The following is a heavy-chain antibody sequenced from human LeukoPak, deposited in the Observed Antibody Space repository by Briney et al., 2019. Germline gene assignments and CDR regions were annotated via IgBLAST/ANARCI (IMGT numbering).Heavy chain of an antibody. CDR3: AKCGGDGYGSPIN. J-gene: IGHJ4*02. V-gene: IGHV3-53*01. D-gene: IGHD2-21*01. CDR1: GLTVSNNY. CDR2: IFSGGGT. Sequence: GGSLRLSCVVSGLTVSNNYMTWVRQAPGKGLEWVSLIFSGGGTYYADSVKGRFTISRDNSKNTLYLQMNSLRAEDTAVYYCAKCGGDGYGSPINWGQGTLVTVSS.